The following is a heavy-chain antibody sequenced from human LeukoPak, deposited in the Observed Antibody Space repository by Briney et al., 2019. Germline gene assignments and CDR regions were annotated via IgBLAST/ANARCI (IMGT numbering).Heavy chain of an antibody. CDR3: ARGSRSYRNDYFDY. CDR1: GYTFTSYG. V-gene: IGHV1-46*01. J-gene: IGHJ4*02. CDR2: INPSGGTT. D-gene: IGHD1-26*01. Sequence: GASVKVSCKASGYTFTSYGISWVRQAPGQGLEWMGIINPSGGTTSYAQKFQDRVTMTRDTSTSTVHMELSSLRSEDTAVYYCARGSRSYRNDYFDYWGQGTLVTVPS.